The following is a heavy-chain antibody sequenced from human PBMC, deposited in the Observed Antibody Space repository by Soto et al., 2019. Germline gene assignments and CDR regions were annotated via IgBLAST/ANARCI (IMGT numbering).Heavy chain of an antibody. J-gene: IGHJ4*02. CDR3: ARDYDFWSGYYLY. V-gene: IGHV3-21*01. D-gene: IGHD3-3*01. CDR1: GLTFSGYN. CDR2: INNSSIYI. Sequence: GGSLRLSCAASGLTFSGYNMNWVRQAPGKGLEWVSSINNSSIYIDYADSVKGRFTISRDNAKNSLYLQMNSLRGEDTAVYYCARDYDFWSGYYLYWGQGILVTVSS.